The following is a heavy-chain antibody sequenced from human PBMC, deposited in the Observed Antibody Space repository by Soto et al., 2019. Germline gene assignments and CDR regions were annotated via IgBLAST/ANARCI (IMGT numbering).Heavy chain of an antibody. D-gene: IGHD3-9*01. CDR1: GFTFTSSA. Sequence: SVKVSCKASGFTFTSSAVQWVRQARGQRLEWIGWIVVGSGNTNYAQKFQERVTITRDMSTSTVYMELSSLRSEDTAVYYCAKDSYDILTGRPKVVWYYYYYMDVWGKGTTVTVSS. J-gene: IGHJ6*03. V-gene: IGHV1-58*01. CDR3: AKDSYDILTGRPKVVWYYYYYMDV. CDR2: IVVGSGNT.